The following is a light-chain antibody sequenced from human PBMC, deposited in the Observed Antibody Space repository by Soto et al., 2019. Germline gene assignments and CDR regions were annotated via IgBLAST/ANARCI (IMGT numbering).Light chain of an antibody. CDR1: SGHSSYI. V-gene: IGLV4-60*02. CDR2: LEGSGSY. CDR3: ETWDSNTHTV. Sequence: QLVLTQSSSASASLGSSVKLTCTLSSGHSSYIIAWHQQQPGKAPRYSMKLEGSGSYNKGSGGPDRFSGSSSGADRYLHISNPQFEDEADYFCETWDSNTHTVFGGGTKLTVL. J-gene: IGLJ3*02.